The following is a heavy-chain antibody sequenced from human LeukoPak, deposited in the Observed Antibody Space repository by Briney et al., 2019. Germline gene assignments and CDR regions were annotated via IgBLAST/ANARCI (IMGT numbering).Heavy chain of an antibody. J-gene: IGHJ5*02. CDR2: IYYSGST. V-gene: IGHV4-31*03. D-gene: IGHD2/OR15-2a*01. Sequence: PSQTLSLTCTVSGGSISSGGYYWGWIRQHPGKGLEWIGYIYYSGSTYYNPSLKSRVTISVDTSKNQFSLKLSSVTAADTAVYYCARSYYGEEEMNWFDPWGQGTLVTVSS. CDR3: ARSYYGEEEMNWFDP. CDR1: GGSISSGGYY.